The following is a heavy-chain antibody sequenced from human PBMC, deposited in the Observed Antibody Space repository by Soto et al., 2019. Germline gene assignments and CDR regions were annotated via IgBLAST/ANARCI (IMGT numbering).Heavy chain of an antibody. V-gene: IGHV4-39*01. CDR2: IYYSGST. Sequence: QLQLQESGPGLVKPSETLSLTCTVSGGSISSSSHYWGWIRQPPGKGLEWIGSIYYSGSTYYNPSLKSRVTISVDTSKNQFSLKLSSVTAADTAVCYCARHGGGGDYFFDYWGRGTLVTVSS. CDR3: ARHGGGGDYFFDY. CDR1: GGSISSSSHY. J-gene: IGHJ4*02. D-gene: IGHD3-16*01.